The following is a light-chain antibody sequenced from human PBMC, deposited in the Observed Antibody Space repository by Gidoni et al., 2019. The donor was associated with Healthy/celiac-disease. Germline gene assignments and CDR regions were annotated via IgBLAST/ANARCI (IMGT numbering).Light chain of an antibody. V-gene: IGKV3-15*01. CDR2: GAS. Sequence: EKVMTQSPATLSVSPGEGATLSCRASQSINNYLAWYQQKPGQAPRLLIYGASTRATGVPARFSGSGSRTEFTLTISSLQSEDFAVYYCQQYNNWPSCSFGRGTKLEI. J-gene: IGKJ2*04. CDR3: QQYNNWPSCS. CDR1: QSINNY.